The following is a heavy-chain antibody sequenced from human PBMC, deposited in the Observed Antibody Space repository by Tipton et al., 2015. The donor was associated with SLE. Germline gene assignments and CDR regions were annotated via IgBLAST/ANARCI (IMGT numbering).Heavy chain of an antibody. CDR2: IYYSGST. Sequence: TLSLTCTVSGGSISSHYWSWIRQLPGKGLAWIGYIYYSGSTNYNTSLKSRVTISVDTSKNQFSLKLCSVTAADTVEYYCASLAHIVATMDDAFDIWGQGTMVTVSS. D-gene: IGHD5-12*01. CDR1: GGSISSHY. J-gene: IGHJ3*02. V-gene: IGHV4-59*11. CDR3: ASLAHIVATMDDAFDI.